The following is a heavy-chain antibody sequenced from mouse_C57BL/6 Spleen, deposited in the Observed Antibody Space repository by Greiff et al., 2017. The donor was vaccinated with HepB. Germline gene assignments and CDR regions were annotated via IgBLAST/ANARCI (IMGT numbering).Heavy chain of an antibody. CDR3: ARKLGRDYDAMDY. J-gene: IGHJ4*01. V-gene: IGHV1-82*01. D-gene: IGHD4-1*01. CDR2: IYPGDGDT. Sequence: LVESGPELVKPGASVKISCKASGYAFSSSWMNWVKQRPGKGLEWIGRIYPGDGDTNYNGKFKGKATLTADKSSSTAYMQLSSLTSEDSAVYFCARKLGRDYDAMDYWGQGTSVTVSS. CDR1: GYAFSSSW.